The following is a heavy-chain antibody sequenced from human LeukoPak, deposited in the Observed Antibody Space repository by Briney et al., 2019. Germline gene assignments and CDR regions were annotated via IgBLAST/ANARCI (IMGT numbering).Heavy chain of an antibody. Sequence: GASVKVSCKESGYTFIGYYIHWLRQAPGQGLEWMGWINPSNGGTNYAQRFQGRVAMTRDTSISTAYMEMSRLTFDDTAVYYCASGPTLGTTHPYFDYWGQGTPVTVSS. J-gene: IGHJ4*02. CDR2: INPSNGGT. CDR3: ASGPTLGTTHPYFDY. V-gene: IGHV1-2*02. CDR1: GYTFIGYY. D-gene: IGHD1-1*01.